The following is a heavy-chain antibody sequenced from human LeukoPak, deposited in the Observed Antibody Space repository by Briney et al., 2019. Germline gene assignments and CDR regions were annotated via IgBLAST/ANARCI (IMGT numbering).Heavy chain of an antibody. CDR3: ARDLDQYNGRFGGFGHDF. CDR1: GYTFINYG. J-gene: IGHJ4*02. V-gene: IGHV1-18*01. CDR2: ISAYNGNT. D-gene: IGHD3-10*01. Sequence: ASVKVSCKASGYTFINYGINWVRQAPGQGLEWMGWISAYNGNTNYAQSLQGRVTMTTDTATSTVYMEMRSLTSDDTAVYYCARDLDQYNGRFGGFGHDFWGQGTLVTVSS.